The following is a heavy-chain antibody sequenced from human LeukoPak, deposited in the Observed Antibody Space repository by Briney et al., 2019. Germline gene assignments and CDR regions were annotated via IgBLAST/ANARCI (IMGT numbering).Heavy chain of an antibody. CDR3: VAGATTAHFVY. V-gene: IGHV3-43D*03. D-gene: IGHD1-26*01. Sequence: GGSLRLPCAASGFTFDDYAMHWVRQAPGKGLEWVYLISWDGGSTYYADSVKGRFTISRDNSKNSLYLQMNRLRAEETGLYYCVAGATTAHFVYSGAGDLVTVSS. CDR2: ISWDGGST. J-gene: IGHJ4*02. CDR1: GFTFDDYA.